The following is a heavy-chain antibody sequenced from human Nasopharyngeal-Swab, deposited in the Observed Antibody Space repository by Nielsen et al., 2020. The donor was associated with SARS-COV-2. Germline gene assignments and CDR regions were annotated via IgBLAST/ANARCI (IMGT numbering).Heavy chain of an antibody. CDR3: AKGRYTMSYYYYMDV. D-gene: IGHD3-22*01. CDR2: IGGSGDST. Sequence: GGSLRLSCAASGFTLSSYCMTWVRQAPGKGLEWVSSIGGSGDSTFYADSVKGRFTISRDNSKNTLYLQMNSLRAEDTAVYYCAKGRYTMSYYYYMDVWGKGTTVTVSS. V-gene: IGHV3-23*01. CDR1: GFTLSSYC. J-gene: IGHJ6*03.